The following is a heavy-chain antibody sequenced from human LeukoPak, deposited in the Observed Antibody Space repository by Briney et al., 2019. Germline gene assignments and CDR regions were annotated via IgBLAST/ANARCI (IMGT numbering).Heavy chain of an antibody. CDR3: ARVGYYGSGSYQTLDY. V-gene: IGHV1-46*01. Sequence: LGASVKVSCKASGYTFTSYYMHWVRQSPGQGLEWMGIINPSGGSTSYAQKFQGRVTMTRDTSTSTVYMELSSLRSEDTAVYYCARVGYYGSGSYQTLDYWGQGTLVTVSS. D-gene: IGHD3-10*01. CDR2: INPSGGST. CDR1: GYTFTSYY. J-gene: IGHJ4*02.